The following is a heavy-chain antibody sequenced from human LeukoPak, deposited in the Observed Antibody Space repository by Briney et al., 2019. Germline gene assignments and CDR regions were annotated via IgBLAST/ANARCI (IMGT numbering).Heavy chain of an antibody. CDR1: GFTFSNFA. J-gene: IGHJ3*02. Sequence: GRSLRLSCAASGFTFSNFAMHWVRQAPGKGLEWVAVMSNDGNNKYYADSVKGRFTISRCNSKNTLYLQMNSLRAEDTAVYYCARDRYSSGWYGAFDSWGQGTMVTVSS. D-gene: IGHD6-19*01. CDR3: ARDRYSSGWYGAFDS. V-gene: IGHV3-30-3*01. CDR2: MSNDGNNK.